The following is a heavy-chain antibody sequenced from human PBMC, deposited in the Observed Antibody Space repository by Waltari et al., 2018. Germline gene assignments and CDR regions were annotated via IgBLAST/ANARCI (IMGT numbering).Heavy chain of an antibody. CDR3: ARRGSSSWYSDY. CDR1: GYSISSGSY. CDR2: IYHSGST. V-gene: IGHV4-38-2*01. J-gene: IGHJ4*02. D-gene: IGHD6-13*01. Sequence: QVQLQASGPGLVKPSETLSLTCAVSGYSISSGSYWGWIRQPPGKGLEWIGSIYHSGSTYYNPSLKSRVTISVDTSKNQFSLKLSSVTAADTAVYYCARRGSSSWYSDYWGQGTLVTVSS.